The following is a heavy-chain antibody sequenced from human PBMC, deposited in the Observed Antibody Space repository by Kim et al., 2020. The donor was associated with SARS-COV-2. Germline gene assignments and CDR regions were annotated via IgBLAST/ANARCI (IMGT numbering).Heavy chain of an antibody. Sequence: ASVKVSCKASGYTFTSYAMHWLRQAPGQRLEWMGWINAGNGYTKYSQKFQGRLTITRDTSASTAYMELSSLTSEDTAVYYCAKDWEVRAITPDYWGQGTPVTVSS. CDR3: AKDWEVRAITPDY. D-gene: IGHD3-10*01. CDR2: INAGNGYT. V-gene: IGHV1-3*01. CDR1: GYTFTSYA. J-gene: IGHJ4*02.